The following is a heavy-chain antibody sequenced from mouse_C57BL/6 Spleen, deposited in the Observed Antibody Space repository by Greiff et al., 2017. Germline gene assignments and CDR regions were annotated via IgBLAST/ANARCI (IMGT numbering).Heavy chain of an antibody. D-gene: IGHD2-2*01. CDR3: AIYGYDGGAWFAD. V-gene: IGHV1-78*01. Sequence: VQLQQSDAELVKPGASVKISCKASGYTFTDHTINWMKQRPEQGLEWIGDIYPRDGSTTYNEKFKVKATLTVDKSSSTAYMELNSLTSEDSAVYFCAIYGYDGGAWFADWGQGTLVTVSA. CDR2: IYPRDGST. CDR1: GYTFTDHT. J-gene: IGHJ3*01.